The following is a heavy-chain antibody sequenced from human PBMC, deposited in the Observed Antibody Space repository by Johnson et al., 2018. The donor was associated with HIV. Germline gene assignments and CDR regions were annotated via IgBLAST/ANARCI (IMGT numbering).Heavy chain of an antibody. Sequence: VQLVESGGGLVQPGGSLRLSCAASGFTLSSYDMHWVRQVTGKGLEWVSGIDTAGDTYYPGSVMGRFTISRENAKNSLYLQMNSLRADDTAVYFCARDRRYYDSSGYYHDAFDMWGQGTMVTVSS. CDR2: IDTAGDT. CDR3: ARDRRYYDSSGYYHDAFDM. V-gene: IGHV3-13*01. D-gene: IGHD3-22*01. J-gene: IGHJ3*02. CDR1: GFTLSSYD.